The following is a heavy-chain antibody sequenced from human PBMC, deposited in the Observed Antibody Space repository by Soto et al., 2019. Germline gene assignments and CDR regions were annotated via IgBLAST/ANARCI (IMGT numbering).Heavy chain of an antibody. CDR1: GFTFSTHA. Sequence: QVQLVESGGGVVQPGRSLRLSCAASGFTFSTHAMHWVRQAPGKGLECVAIVSFDGSNKYYADSVKGRFTISRDNSKNPLYLQMSGITPDDTAFYYCAREQTGITTAGGGRIDHWGQGTLVTVSP. V-gene: IGHV3-30-3*01. J-gene: IGHJ4*02. D-gene: IGHD6-13*01. CDR2: VSFDGSNK. CDR3: AREQTGITTAGGGRIDH.